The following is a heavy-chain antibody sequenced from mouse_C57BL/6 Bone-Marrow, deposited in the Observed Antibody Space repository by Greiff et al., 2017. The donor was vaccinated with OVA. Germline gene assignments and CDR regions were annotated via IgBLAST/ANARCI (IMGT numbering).Heavy chain of an antibody. CDR1: GYAFSSSW. CDR2: IYPGDGDT. V-gene: IGHV1-82*01. D-gene: IGHD2-3*01. Sequence: QVQLKQSGPELVKPGASVKISCKASGYAFSSSWMNWVKQRPGKGLEWIGRIYPGDGDTNYNGKFKGKATLTADKSSSTAYRQLSSLTSEDSSVDFGARHEDGYYASYFDYGGQGTTLTVSS. J-gene: IGHJ2*01. CDR3: ARHEDGYYASYFDY.